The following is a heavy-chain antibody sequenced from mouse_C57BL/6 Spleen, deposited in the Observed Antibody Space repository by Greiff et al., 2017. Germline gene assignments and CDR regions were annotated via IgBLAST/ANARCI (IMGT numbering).Heavy chain of an antibody. D-gene: IGHD1-1*01. CDR1: GYAFSSSW. V-gene: IGHV1-82*01. CDR2: IYPGDGDT. J-gene: IGHJ4*01. Sequence: QVQLQQSGPELVKPGASVKISCKASGYAFSSSWMNWVKQRPGKGLEWIGRIYPGDGDTNYNGKFKGKATLTADKSSSTAYMQLSSLTSEDSAVYFCARSGDYSSSNYAMDYWGQGTSVTVSS. CDR3: ARSGDYSSSNYAMDY.